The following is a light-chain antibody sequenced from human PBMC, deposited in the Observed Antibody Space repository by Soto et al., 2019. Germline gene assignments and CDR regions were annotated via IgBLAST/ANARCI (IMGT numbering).Light chain of an antibody. V-gene: IGKV3D-20*02. Sequence: EIVFTQSPRTVCLSPGERATLSYRASQSVSSSYLAWYQQKPGQAPRLLIYGASSRATGIPDRFSGSGSGTDFTLTISRLEPEDFAVYYCQQRSNWPRTFGQGTKVDI. CDR2: GAS. J-gene: IGKJ1*01. CDR1: QSVSSSY. CDR3: QQRSNWPRT.